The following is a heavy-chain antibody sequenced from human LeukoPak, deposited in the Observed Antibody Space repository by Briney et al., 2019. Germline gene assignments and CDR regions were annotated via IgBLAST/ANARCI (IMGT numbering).Heavy chain of an antibody. J-gene: IGHJ4*02. CDR1: GYTFTGHY. Sequence: PGASVKVSCKASGYTFTGHYMHWVRQAPGQGLEWMGWINPNSGGTNYAQKFQGRVTMTRDTSISTAYMELSRLRSDDTAVYYCARIQDTAMVTDYWGQGTLVTVST. D-gene: IGHD5-18*01. V-gene: IGHV1-2*02. CDR3: ARIQDTAMVTDY. CDR2: INPNSGGT.